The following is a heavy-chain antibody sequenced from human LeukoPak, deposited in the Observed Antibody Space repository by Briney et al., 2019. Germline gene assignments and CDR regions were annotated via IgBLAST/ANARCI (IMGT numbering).Heavy chain of an antibody. J-gene: IGHJ4*02. Sequence: ASVTVSCKASGYTFTSYGISWVRQAPGQGLEWMGWINPNSGGTNYAQKFQGRVTMTRDTSISTAYMELSRLRSDDTAVYYCARGAKYSGSYSTDYWGQGTLVTVSS. V-gene: IGHV1-2*02. CDR3: ARGAKYSGSYSTDY. CDR1: GYTFTSYG. CDR2: INPNSGGT. D-gene: IGHD1-26*01.